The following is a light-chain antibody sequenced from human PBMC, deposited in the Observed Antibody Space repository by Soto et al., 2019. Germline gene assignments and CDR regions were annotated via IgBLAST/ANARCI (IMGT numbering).Light chain of an antibody. Sequence: QPVLTQPPSASGTPGQRVTISCSGSSSNIGSNTVNWYQQLPGTAPKLLIYSNNQRPSGVPDRFSGSESGTSASLAISGLQSEDEADYYCAAWDDSLNGCWVFGGGTKLTVL. V-gene: IGLV1-44*01. CDR2: SNN. CDR1: SSNIGSNT. CDR3: AAWDDSLNGCWV. J-gene: IGLJ3*02.